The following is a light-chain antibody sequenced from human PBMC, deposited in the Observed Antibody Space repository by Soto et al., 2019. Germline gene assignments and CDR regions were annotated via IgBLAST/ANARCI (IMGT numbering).Light chain of an antibody. V-gene: IGLV2-11*01. J-gene: IGLJ1*01. Sequence: QSVLTQPRSVSGSPGQSVTISCTGASSDVGAYNYVSWYQQHPGTAPKLMIYDVSNRPSGVSNRFSGSKSGNTASLTISGLQAEDEADYYCSSYTSSSTGVFGTGTKVTVL. CDR2: DVS. CDR3: SSYTSSSTGV. CDR1: SSDVGAYNY.